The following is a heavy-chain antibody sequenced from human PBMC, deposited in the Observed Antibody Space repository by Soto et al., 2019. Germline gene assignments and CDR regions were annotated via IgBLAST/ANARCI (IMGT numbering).Heavy chain of an antibody. J-gene: IGHJ4*02. CDR1: GFTFSDHY. CDR3: GRAYYYGSGSHPYFDY. CDR2: TRNKANSYTT. Sequence: EVQLVESGGGLVQPGGSLRLSCAASGFTFSDHYMDWVRQAPGKGLEWVGRTRNKANSYTTEYAASVKGRFTISRDDSMNSLYLQMNSLKTEDTAVYYCGRAYYYGSGSHPYFDYWGQGTLVTVSS. V-gene: IGHV3-72*01. D-gene: IGHD3-10*01.